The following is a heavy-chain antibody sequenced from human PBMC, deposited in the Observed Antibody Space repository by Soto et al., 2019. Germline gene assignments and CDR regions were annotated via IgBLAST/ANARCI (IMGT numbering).Heavy chain of an antibody. CDR1: GFTFISYA. CDR2: ISYDGSNK. D-gene: IGHD5-12*01. CDR3: ARDGEMATTVGPAHNWFDP. J-gene: IGHJ5*02. Sequence: GGSLILSYAASGFTFISYAMHWVRPAPGKGLEWVAVISYDGSNKYYADSVKGRFTISRDNSKNTLYLQMNSLRAEDTAVYYCARDGEMATTVGPAHNWFDPWGQGTLVTVSS. V-gene: IGHV3-30-3*01.